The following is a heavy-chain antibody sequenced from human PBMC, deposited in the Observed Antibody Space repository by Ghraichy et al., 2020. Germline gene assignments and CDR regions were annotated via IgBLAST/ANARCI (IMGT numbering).Heavy chain of an antibody. J-gene: IGHJ4*02. CDR2: IYTSGST. V-gene: IGHV4-4*07. Sequence: SETLSLTCTVSGGSISSYYWSWIRQPAGKGLEWIGRIYTSGSTNYNPSLKSRVTMSVDTSKNQFSLKLSSVTAADTAVYYCAREGGPLWFGELWVFDYWGQGTLVTVSS. CDR3: AREGGPLWFGELWVFDY. CDR1: GGSISSYY. D-gene: IGHD3-10*01.